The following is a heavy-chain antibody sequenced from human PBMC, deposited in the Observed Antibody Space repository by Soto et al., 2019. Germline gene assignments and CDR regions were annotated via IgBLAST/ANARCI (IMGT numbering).Heavy chain of an antibody. CDR1: GFTFNTFE. D-gene: IGHD3-16*01. CDR3: VKGGWLDF. V-gene: IGHV3-23*01. CDR2: ISTDSSRA. J-gene: IGHJ5*01. Sequence: EVQLLESGGALVQPGGSLRLSCAASGFTFNTFEMSWVRQAPGRGLEWVSLISTDSSRAYYADALKGRFTISRDNSKHTLYLQMNSLTAEDTAVYACVKGGWLDFWGQGTLVTVSS.